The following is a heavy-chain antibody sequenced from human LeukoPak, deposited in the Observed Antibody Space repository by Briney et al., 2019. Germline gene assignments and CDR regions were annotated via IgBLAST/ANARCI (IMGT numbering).Heavy chain of an antibody. Sequence: GRSLRLSCAASGFTFSSYAMHWVRQAPGKGLEWVAVISYDGSNKYYADSVKGRFTISRDNSKNTLYLQMNSLRAEDTAVYYCASRATVTTDRFWFDPWGQGTLVTVFS. J-gene: IGHJ5*02. CDR1: GFTFSSYA. CDR2: ISYDGSNK. CDR3: ASRATVTTDRFWFDP. V-gene: IGHV3-30*04. D-gene: IGHD4-11*01.